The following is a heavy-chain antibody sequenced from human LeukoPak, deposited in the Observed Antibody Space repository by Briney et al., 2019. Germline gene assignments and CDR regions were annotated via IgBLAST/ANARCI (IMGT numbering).Heavy chain of an antibody. CDR1: GFTVTSIF. J-gene: IGHJ3*01. CDR2: IHSSSNT. CDR3: ARGGSGWYLYPE. V-gene: IGHV3-53*01. D-gene: IGHD6-19*01. Sequence: GGSLRLSCAASGFTVTSIFMTWVRQAPGKGLEWVSVIHSSSNTYYADSVKGRFTISRDNSKNTLYLQMNGLRAEDTAVYYCARGGSGWYLYPEWGQGTMVTVSS.